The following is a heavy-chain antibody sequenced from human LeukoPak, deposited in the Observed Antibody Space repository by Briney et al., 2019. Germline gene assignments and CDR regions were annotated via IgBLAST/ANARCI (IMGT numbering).Heavy chain of an antibody. Sequence: GGSLRLSCAASGFTFSSYAMSWVRQAPGKGLEWVSAISGSGGSTYYADSVKGRFTISRDNSKNTLYLQMNSLRAEDTAVYYCANQYYYDSSGYFPGDYRGQGTLVTVSS. CDR3: ANQYYYDSSGYFPGDY. V-gene: IGHV3-23*01. D-gene: IGHD3-22*01. J-gene: IGHJ4*02. CDR2: ISGSGGST. CDR1: GFTFSSYA.